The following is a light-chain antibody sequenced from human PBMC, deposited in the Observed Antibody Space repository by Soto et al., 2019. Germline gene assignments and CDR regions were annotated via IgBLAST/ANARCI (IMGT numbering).Light chain of an antibody. CDR3: QQRSNWPPWT. V-gene: IGKV3-11*01. Sequence: EPVLTDSTPTLSLSTGATATLSCRASQSVSSYLAWYQQKPGQAPRLLIYDASNRATGIPARFSGSGSGTDFTLTISSLEPEDFAVYYCQQRSNWPPWTFGQGTKVDIK. CDR2: DAS. J-gene: IGKJ1*01. CDR1: QSVSSY.